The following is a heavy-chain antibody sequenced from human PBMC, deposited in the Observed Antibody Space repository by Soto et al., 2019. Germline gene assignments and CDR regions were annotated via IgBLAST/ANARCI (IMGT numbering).Heavy chain of an antibody. CDR2: ISWDGGST. J-gene: IGHJ1*01. V-gene: IGHV3-43D*04. D-gene: IGHD6-19*01. CDR3: AKVAAYSSGWGYFQH. Sequence: GSLRLSCAASVFTFDDYAMHWVRQAPGKGLEWVSLISWDGGSTYYADSVKGRFTISRDNSKNSLYLQMNSLRAEDTALYYCAKVAAYSSGWGYFQHWGQGTLVTVSS. CDR1: VFTFDDYA.